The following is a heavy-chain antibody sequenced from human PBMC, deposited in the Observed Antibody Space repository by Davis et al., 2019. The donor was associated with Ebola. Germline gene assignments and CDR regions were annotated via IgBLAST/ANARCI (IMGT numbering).Heavy chain of an antibody. V-gene: IGHV3-13*01. CDR1: GFTFRSYD. J-gene: IGHJ5*01. CDR3: ARAGFGSTWFSC. Sequence: GESLKISCAASGFTFRSYDMHWVRQATGKGLEWVSAMGAAGDTYYPVSVKGRFTISSENANNSFYLQMNNLRAEDRAVYYCARAGFGSTWFSCWGQGILVTVSS. CDR2: MGAAGDT. D-gene: IGHD6-13*01.